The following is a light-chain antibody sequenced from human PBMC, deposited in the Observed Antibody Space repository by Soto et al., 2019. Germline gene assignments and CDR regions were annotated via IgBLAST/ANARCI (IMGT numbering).Light chain of an antibody. Sequence: QSVLTQPPSVSGAPGQRVTISCTGSSSNLGSGFDVQWYQQLPGTAPKLLIYYNDNRPSGVSDRFSGSKSGTSASLAITGLQADDEADYYCQSYDSSLSGHVVFGGGTKLTV. V-gene: IGLV1-40*01. J-gene: IGLJ2*01. CDR3: QSYDSSLSGHVV. CDR1: SSNLGSGFD. CDR2: YND.